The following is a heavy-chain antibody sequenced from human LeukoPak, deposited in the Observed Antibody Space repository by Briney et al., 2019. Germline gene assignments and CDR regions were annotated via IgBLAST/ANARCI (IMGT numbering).Heavy chain of an antibody. CDR3: ARVLLWFGELFDY. Sequence: GGSLRLSCAASGFSFSTYWMSWVRQAPGKGLEWVANIKQNGSEKYYVDSVKGRFTISRDNAKNSLYLQMNSLRAEDTALYYCARVLLWFGELFDYWGQGTLVTVSS. CDR2: IKQNGSEK. CDR1: GFSFSTYW. J-gene: IGHJ4*02. V-gene: IGHV3-7*03. D-gene: IGHD3-10*01.